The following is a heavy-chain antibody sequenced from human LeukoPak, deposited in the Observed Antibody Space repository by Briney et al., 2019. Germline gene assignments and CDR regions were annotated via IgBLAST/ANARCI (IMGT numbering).Heavy chain of an antibody. V-gene: IGHV3-7*03. CDR1: GFTFSGFW. CDR3: AKATYSTSPGYYFDY. J-gene: IGHJ4*02. CDR2: INSDGSEG. Sequence: GGSLRLSCAVSGFTFSGFWMSWSRQAPGKGLEWVASINSDGSEGYYADVVKGRFTISRDNAKNSLYLQMNSLRAEDSAFYYCAKATYSTSPGYYFDYWGQGNLVTVSS. D-gene: IGHD2-2*01.